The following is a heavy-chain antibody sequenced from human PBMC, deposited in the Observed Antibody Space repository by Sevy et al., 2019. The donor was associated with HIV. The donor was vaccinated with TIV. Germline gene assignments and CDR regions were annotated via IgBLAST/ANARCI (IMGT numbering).Heavy chain of an antibody. CDR1: GFTFSNYF. V-gene: IGHV3-21*01. CDR2: ISSGCSYI. Sequence: GGSLRLSCAASGFTFSNYFINWVRQAPGKGLEWVSSISSGCSYIFYADSVKGRFTISRDNAKNSLYLQMNSLRAEDTAVYYCARGDYDGSLYYFDYWGPGTLVTVSS. J-gene: IGHJ4*02. D-gene: IGHD3-10*01. CDR3: ARGDYDGSLYYFDY.